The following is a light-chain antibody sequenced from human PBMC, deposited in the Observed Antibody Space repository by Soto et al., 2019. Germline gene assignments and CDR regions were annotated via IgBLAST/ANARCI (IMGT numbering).Light chain of an antibody. Sequence: DIQMPQSPSSLSASVGDRVTITCQASQDIRNYLNWYQQKPGKAPNLLIYDASNLRAGVPSRFSGSGSGTEVTFTISSLQPEDMATYYCQHHDHLPSLSFGGGTKVEIK. CDR1: QDIRNY. J-gene: IGKJ4*01. V-gene: IGKV1-33*01. CDR3: QHHDHLPSLS. CDR2: DAS.